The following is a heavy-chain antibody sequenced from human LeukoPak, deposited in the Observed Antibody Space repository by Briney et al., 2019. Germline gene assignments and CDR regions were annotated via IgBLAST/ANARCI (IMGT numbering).Heavy chain of an antibody. Sequence: SETLSLTCTVSGGSVSTAGYFWSWIRQPPGKGLEWIGFIHNSGSTKYNPSLMSRVTISVDTSKNQFSLKLSSVTAAETAVYYCARGGASSIPFDPWGQGTLVTVSS. CDR3: ARGGASSIPFDP. V-gene: IGHV4-61*08. D-gene: IGHD2-2*01. CDR1: GGSVSTAGYF. J-gene: IGHJ5*02. CDR2: IHNSGST.